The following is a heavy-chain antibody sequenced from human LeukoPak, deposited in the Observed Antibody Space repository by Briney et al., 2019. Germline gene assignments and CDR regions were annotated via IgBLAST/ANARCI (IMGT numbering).Heavy chain of an antibody. CDR1: DGSFSGYH. J-gene: IGHJ4*02. CDR2: IHQSGNT. D-gene: IGHD3-10*01. V-gene: IGHV4-34*01. Sequence: SETLSPTCAVYDGSFSGYHWNWIRQPPGKGLEWIGEIHQSGNTNYNPSLKSRLTISVDTSKNQFSLKLSSVTAADTAVYYCARGKSMVRGVIDYWGQGTLVTVSS. CDR3: ARGKSMVRGVIDY.